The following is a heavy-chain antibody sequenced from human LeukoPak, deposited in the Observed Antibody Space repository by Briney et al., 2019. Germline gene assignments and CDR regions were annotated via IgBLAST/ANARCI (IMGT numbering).Heavy chain of an antibody. V-gene: IGHV3-33*06. CDR3: AKDLHYDSSGPFDY. J-gene: IGHJ4*02. D-gene: IGHD3-22*01. CDR1: GFTFSSYG. Sequence: GRSLRLSCAASGFTFSSYGMHWVRQAPGKGLEWVAVIWYDGSNKYYADSVKGRFTISRDNSKNTLYLQMNSLRAEDTAVYYCAKDLHYDSSGPFDYWGQGTLVTVSS. CDR2: IWYDGSNK.